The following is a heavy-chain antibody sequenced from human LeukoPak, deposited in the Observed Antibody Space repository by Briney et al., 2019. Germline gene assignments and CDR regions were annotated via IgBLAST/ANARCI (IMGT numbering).Heavy chain of an antibody. CDR1: GFTVSSNY. D-gene: IGHD4-17*01. V-gene: IGHV3-66*02. CDR2: IYSGGST. CDR3: ARDYGFDYFDY. J-gene: IGHJ4*02. Sequence: GGSLRLSCSASGFTVSSNYMTLVRQAPGKGLEWVSVIYSGGSTYYADSVKGRFTISRDNSKNTLYLQMNSLRAEDTAVYYCARDYGFDYFDYWGQGTLVTVSS.